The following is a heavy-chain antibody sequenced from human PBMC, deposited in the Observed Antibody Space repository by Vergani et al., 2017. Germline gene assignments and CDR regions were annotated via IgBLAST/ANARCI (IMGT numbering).Heavy chain of an antibody. V-gene: IGHV3-9*01. CDR2: ISWNSGSI. Sequence: EVQLVESGGGLVQPGRSLRLSCAASGFTFDDYAMHWVRQAPGKGLEWVSGISWNSGSIGYADSVKGRFTISRDNAKNSLYLQMNSLRAEDTALYYCAKDVLLRPGYYYYYYMDVWGKGP. D-gene: IGHD4/OR15-4a*01. CDR3: AKDVLLRPGYYYYYYMDV. CDR1: GFTFDDYA. J-gene: IGHJ6*03.